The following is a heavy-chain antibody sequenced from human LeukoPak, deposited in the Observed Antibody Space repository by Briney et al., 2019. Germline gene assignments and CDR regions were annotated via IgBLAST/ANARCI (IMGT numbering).Heavy chain of an antibody. J-gene: IGHJ4*02. CDR1: GFTFSSYS. CDR2: ISSGSSYI. D-gene: IGHD5-18*01. V-gene: IGHV3-21*01. Sequence: GGSLRLSCAASGFTFSSYSMNWVRQAPGKGLEWVSSISSGSSYIYYADSVKGRFTISRDNAKNSLYLQMNSLRAEDTAVYYCARQSRTASYFDYWGQGTLVTVSS. CDR3: ARQSRTASYFDY.